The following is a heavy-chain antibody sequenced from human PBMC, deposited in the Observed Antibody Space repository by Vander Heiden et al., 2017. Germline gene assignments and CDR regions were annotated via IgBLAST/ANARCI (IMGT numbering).Heavy chain of an antibody. CDR2: IRSKANSYAT. J-gene: IGHJ4*02. V-gene: IGHV3-73*01. Sequence: EVRLVESGGGLVQPGGSLKLSCAASGFTFSGSASHGVRQASGKGLEWVGRIRSKANSYATAYAASVKGRFTISRDDSKNTAYLQMNSLKTEDTAVYYCLTASYSSGWYFFDYWGQGTLVTVSS. CDR1: GFTFSGSA. CDR3: LTASYSSGWYFFDY. D-gene: IGHD6-19*01.